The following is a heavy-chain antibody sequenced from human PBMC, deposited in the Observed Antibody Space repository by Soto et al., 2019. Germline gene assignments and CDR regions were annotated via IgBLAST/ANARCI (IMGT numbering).Heavy chain of an antibody. D-gene: IGHD2-2*02. CDR2: ISYDGSNK. Sequence: GGSLRLSCAASGFPFNSYGMHLVRQSPGKGLEWVAFISYDGSNKYYADSVQGRFTISRDNSKNTLYLQMNSMRAEDTAVYYCATDPRGYCTSTSCYKDTTNDFWGQGTLVTVSS. CDR3: ATDPRGYCTSTSCYKDTTNDF. CDR1: GFPFNSYG. J-gene: IGHJ4*02. V-gene: IGHV3-30*03.